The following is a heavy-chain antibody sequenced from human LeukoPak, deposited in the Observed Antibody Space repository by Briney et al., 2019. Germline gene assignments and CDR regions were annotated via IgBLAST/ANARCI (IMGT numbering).Heavy chain of an antibody. Sequence: GGSLRLSCAASGVTLSDHHMDWVRQAPGKGLEWVGRTRDKARGYTTEYAASVKGRFTVSRDDSKTLVYLQMNSLRTEDTAVYFCARDGAEGDNSAFDMWGQGTVVTVSS. V-gene: IGHV3-72*01. CDR2: TRDKARGYTT. J-gene: IGHJ3*02. D-gene: IGHD3-22*01. CDR3: ARDGAEGDNSAFDM. CDR1: GVTLSDHH.